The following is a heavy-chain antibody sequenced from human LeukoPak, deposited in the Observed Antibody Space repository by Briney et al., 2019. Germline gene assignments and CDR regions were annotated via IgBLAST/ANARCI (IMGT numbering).Heavy chain of an antibody. CDR2: INHSRIT. D-gene: IGHD2-15*01. V-gene: IGHV4-34*01. CDR1: GASFSGYY. Sequence: SETLSLTCAFYGASFSGYYWRWIRQPPGKGLEWIGEINHSRITTYNPSLKSRVTISVDTSKKQFSLKLNSVTAADTAVYYCAISHKWLLLDYWGQGTLVTVSS. J-gene: IGHJ4*02. CDR3: AISHKWLLLDY.